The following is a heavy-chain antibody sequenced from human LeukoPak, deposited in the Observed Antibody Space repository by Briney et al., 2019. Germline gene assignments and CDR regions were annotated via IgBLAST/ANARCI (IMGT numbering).Heavy chain of an antibody. CDR1: GYSFTSYW. Sequence: GESLKISCKDSGYSFTSYWIGWVRQMPGKGLEWMGIIYPGDSDTSYSPSSQGQVTLSADKSISTAYLQWSSLKASDTAMYFCARQAARFGELAHAFDIWGQGTMVTVSS. J-gene: IGHJ3*02. D-gene: IGHD3-10*01. V-gene: IGHV5-51*01. CDR2: IYPGDSDT. CDR3: ARQAARFGELAHAFDI.